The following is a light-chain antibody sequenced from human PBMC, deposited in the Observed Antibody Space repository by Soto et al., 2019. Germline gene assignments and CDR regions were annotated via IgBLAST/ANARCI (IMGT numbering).Light chain of an antibody. V-gene: IGKV1-5*01. CDR2: DAS. CDR1: RSISSW. CDR3: QQYNSYSYT. J-gene: IGKJ2*01. Sequence: DIQMTQSPSTLSASIGDRVTITCRASRSISSWLPWYQQKPGKAPKLLIYDASSLESGVPSRFSGSGSGTEFTLTISSLQPDDFATYYCQQYNSYSYTFGQGTKLEIK.